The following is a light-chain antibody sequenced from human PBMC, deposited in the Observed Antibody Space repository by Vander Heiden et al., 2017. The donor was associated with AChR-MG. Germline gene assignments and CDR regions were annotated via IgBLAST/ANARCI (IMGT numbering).Light chain of an antibody. V-gene: IGKV3-15*01. CDR2: AAS. Sequence: EIVMTQSPDTLSVSPGGRATLSCRASQNVRGNVDWYQQTPGQAPRLLIYAASTRATGIPARFSGSGSGTEYTLTISSLQSEDFGVYYCQQYNDWPGFTFGPGTKVHIK. CDR1: QNVRGN. J-gene: IGKJ3*01. CDR3: QQYNDWPGFT.